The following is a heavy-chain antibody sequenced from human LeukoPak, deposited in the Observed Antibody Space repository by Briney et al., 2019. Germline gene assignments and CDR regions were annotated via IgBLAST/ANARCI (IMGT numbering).Heavy chain of an antibody. J-gene: IGHJ4*02. Sequence: GGSLRLSCAASGFTFSSYWMSWVRQAPGKGLEWVANIKQDGSEKYYVDSVKGRFTISRDNAKNSLYLQMNSLRDEDTALYYCATSAAGFDYCGQGTLVTVSS. V-gene: IGHV3-7*01. CDR3: ATSAAGFDY. D-gene: IGHD6-13*01. CDR1: GFTFSSYW. CDR2: IKQDGSEK.